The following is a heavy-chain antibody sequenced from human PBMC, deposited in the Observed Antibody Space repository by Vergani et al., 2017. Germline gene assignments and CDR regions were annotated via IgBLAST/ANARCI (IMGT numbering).Heavy chain of an antibody. CDR2: IWYDGSNK. V-gene: IGHV3-33*01. CDR3: ARDYIVVVPAAITGENYYYYGMDV. CDR1: GFTFSSYG. J-gene: IGHJ6*02. D-gene: IGHD2-2*01. Sequence: QVQLVESGGGVVQPGRSLRLSCAASGFTFSSYGMHWVRQAPGKGLEWVAVIWYDGSNKYYADSVKGRFTISRDNSKNTLYLQMNSLRAEDTAVYYCARDYIVVVPAAITGENYYYYGMDVWGQGTTVTVSS.